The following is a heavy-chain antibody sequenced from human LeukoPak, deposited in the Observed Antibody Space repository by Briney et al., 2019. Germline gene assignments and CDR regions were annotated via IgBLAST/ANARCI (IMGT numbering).Heavy chain of an antibody. CDR1: GFTFSSYA. CDR3: ARSYSKWFYDAFDI. D-gene: IGHD3-22*01. J-gene: IGHJ3*02. CDR2: ISYDGSNK. Sequence: SGGSLRLSCAASGFTFSSYAMHWVREAPGRGLEWVAVISYDGSNKYYADSVKGRFTISRDNSKNTLYLQMNSLRAEDTAVYYCARSYSKWFYDAFDIWGQGTMVTVSS. V-gene: IGHV3-30*04.